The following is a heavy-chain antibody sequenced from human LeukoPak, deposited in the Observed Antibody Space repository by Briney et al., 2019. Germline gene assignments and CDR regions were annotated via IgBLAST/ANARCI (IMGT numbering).Heavy chain of an antibody. Sequence: PGGSLRLSCAASGFTFDAYGMTWVRQAPGKGLEWVSGINWSGGSTGYADSVKGRFTIPRDNAKNSLYLQMSSLRAEDTALYYCARVYMSKIPFSWGQGTLVTVSS. D-gene: IGHD3-10*01. V-gene: IGHV3-20*04. J-gene: IGHJ4*02. CDR3: ARVYMSKIPFS. CDR2: INWSGGST. CDR1: GFTFDAYG.